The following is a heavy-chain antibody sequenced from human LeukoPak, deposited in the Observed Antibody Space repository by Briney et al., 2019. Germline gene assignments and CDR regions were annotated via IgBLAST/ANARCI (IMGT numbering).Heavy chain of an antibody. CDR2: FDPEDGET. J-gene: IGHJ5*01. V-gene: IGHV1-24*01. CDR1: GYTLTELS. CDR3: AKSPHPTVVTATLPVNFFDS. D-gene: IGHD4-23*01. Sequence: GASVKVSCKVSGYTLTELSMHWVRQAPGKGLEWMGGFDPEDGETIYAQKFQGRVTLTRNTSIGTAYMELSSLTSEDTAVYYCAKSPHPTVVTATLPVNFFDSWGQGTLVTVSS.